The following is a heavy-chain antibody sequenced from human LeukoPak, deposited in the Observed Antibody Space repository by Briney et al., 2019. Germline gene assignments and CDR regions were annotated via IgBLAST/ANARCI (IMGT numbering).Heavy chain of an antibody. CDR1: GYTFTGYY. V-gene: IGHV1-2*02. D-gene: IGHD3-3*01. CDR2: INPNSGGT. J-gene: IGHJ4*02. Sequence: ASVKVSCKASGYTFTGYYMHWVRQAPGQGLEWMGWINPNSGGTNYAQKFQGRVTMTRDTSISTAYMELSRLGSDDTAVYYCARSPGDFWSGYYMANYFDYWGQGTLVTVSS. CDR3: ARSPGDFWSGYYMANYFDY.